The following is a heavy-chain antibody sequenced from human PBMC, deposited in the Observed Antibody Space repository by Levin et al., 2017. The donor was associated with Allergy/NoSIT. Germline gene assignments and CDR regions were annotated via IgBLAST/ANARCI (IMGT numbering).Heavy chain of an antibody. D-gene: IGHD2-15*01. CDR2: ISGSVGST. V-gene: IGHV3-23*01. CDR1: GFTFSSYA. CDR3: AKELLGGSGFDY. J-gene: IGHJ4*02. Sequence: GGSLRLSCGASGFTFSSYAMSWVRQAPGKGLEWVSAISGSVGSTYYADSVRGRFTISRDNSKNTLYLQMNSLRAEDTAVYYCAKELLGGSGFDYWGQGTLVTVSS.